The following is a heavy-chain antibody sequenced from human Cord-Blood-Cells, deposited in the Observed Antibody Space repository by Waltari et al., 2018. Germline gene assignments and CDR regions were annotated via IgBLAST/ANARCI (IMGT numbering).Heavy chain of an antibody. D-gene: IGHD3-3*01. V-gene: IGHV1-24*01. J-gene: IGHJ4*02. CDR1: GYTLTELS. Sequence: QVQLVQSGAEVKKPGASVKVSCKVSGYTLTELSMHWMRQAPGKGFEWMGGLYPKEGKTIYAQKCKGEVAMTEDTSPDTAYMELSSLRSEDTAVYYCATVIAPVYDFWTWDYWGQGTMVTVSS. CDR2: LYPKEGKT. CDR3: ATVIAPVYDFWTWDY.